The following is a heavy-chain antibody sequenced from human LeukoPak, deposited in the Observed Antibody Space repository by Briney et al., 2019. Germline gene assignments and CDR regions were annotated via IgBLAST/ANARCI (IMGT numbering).Heavy chain of an antibody. CDR2: IRYDGSNK. Sequence: GGSLRLSCAASGFTFSSYGMHWVRQAPGKGLEWEAFIRYDGSNKYYADSVKGRFTVSRDNSKNTLYLQMNSLRAEDTAVYYCAKDRGYYYDSSGCIDYWGQGTLVTVSS. J-gene: IGHJ4*02. V-gene: IGHV3-30*02. CDR3: AKDRGYYYDSSGCIDY. CDR1: GFTFSSYG. D-gene: IGHD3-22*01.